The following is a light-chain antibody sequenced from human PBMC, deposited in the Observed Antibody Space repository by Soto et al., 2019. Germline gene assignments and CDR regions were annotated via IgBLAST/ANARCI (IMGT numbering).Light chain of an antibody. CDR3: QQYNDNWT. CDR2: KAS. CDR1: QSISSW. J-gene: IGKJ1*01. V-gene: IGKV1-5*03. Sequence: QMTQSPSTLSASVGDRVTITCRASQSISSWLAWYQKKPGQAPKLLIYKASTLQSGVPSRFSGSGSGTEFTLAISSLQPDDSATYYCQQYNDNWTFGQGTKVDIK.